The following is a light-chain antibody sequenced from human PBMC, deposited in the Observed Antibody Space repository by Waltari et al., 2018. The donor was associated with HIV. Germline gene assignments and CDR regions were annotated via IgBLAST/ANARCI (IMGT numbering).Light chain of an antibody. Sequence: QSVLTQSPSASGTPGQRVTISCSGSSSNIGSNAVDWYQHLHGPAPKPLIHTKNPRPSGIPDRFSGSKAGTSASLAISGLQAEDESDYYCASWDDSRTCYVFGSGTKVTVL. CDR2: TKN. CDR3: ASWDDSRTCYV. J-gene: IGLJ6*01. CDR1: SSNIGSNA. V-gene: IGLV1-44*01.